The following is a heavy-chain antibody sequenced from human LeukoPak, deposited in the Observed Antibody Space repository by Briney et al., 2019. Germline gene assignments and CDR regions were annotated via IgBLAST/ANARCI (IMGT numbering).Heavy chain of an antibody. J-gene: IGHJ6*02. CDR3: AKPAAPFYYYYGMDV. CDR2: ISYDGSNK. V-gene: IGHV3-30*18. CDR1: GFTFSSYG. D-gene: IGHD2-2*01. Sequence: GGSLRLSCAASGFTFSSYGMHWVRQAPGKGLEWVAVISYDGSNKCYADSVKGRFTISRDNSKNTLYLQMNSLRAEDTAVYYCAKPAAPFYYYYGMDVWGQGTTVTVSS.